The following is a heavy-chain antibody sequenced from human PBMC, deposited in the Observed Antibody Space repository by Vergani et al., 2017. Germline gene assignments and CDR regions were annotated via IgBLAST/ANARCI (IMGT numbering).Heavy chain of an antibody. CDR3: ARVIAARSEKGHYYFDY. D-gene: IGHD6-6*01. J-gene: IGHJ4*02. Sequence: QVQLVQSGAEVKKPGSSVKVSCKASGGTFSSYAISWVRQAPGQGLEWMGGIIPIFGTANYAQKFQGRVTVTADESTSTAYMELSSLRSEDTAVYYCARVIAARSEKGHYYFDYWGQGTLVTVSS. CDR2: IIPIFGTA. CDR1: GGTFSSYA. V-gene: IGHV1-69*13.